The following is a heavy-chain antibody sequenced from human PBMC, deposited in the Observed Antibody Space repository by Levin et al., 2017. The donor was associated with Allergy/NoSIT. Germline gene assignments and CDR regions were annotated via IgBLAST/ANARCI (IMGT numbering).Heavy chain of an antibody. CDR1: GFTFSSYR. CDR2: ISSSSSYI. J-gene: IGHJ3*02. D-gene: IGHD3-22*01. Sequence: SCAASGFTFSSYRMNWVRQAPGKGLEWVSSISSSSSYIYYADSVKGRFTISRDNAKNSLYLQMNSLRAEDTAVYYCARDLYYDSSGYSANAFDIWGQGTMVTVSS. CDR3: ARDLYYDSSGYSANAFDI. V-gene: IGHV3-21*01.